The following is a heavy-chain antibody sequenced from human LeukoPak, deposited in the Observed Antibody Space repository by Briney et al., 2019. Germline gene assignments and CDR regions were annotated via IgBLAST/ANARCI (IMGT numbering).Heavy chain of an antibody. V-gene: IGHV4-4*02. CDR1: GGSISSSNW. CDR2: IYHSGST. Sequence: SGTLSLTCAVSGGSISSSNWWSWVRQPPGKGLEWIGEIYHSGSTNYNPSLKSRVTISVDTSKNQFSLKLSSVTAADTAVYYCARGDYYYYYYMDVWGKGTTVTVSS. J-gene: IGHJ6*03. CDR3: ARGDYYYYYYMDV.